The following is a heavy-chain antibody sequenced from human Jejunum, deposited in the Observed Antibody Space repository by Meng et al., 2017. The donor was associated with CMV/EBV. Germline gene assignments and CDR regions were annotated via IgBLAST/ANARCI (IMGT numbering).Heavy chain of an antibody. CDR2: ISGGGSST. CDR1: GFTFNSYG. CDR3: ARRSDSWSRYDY. V-gene: IGHV3-23*01. D-gene: IGHD6-13*01. J-gene: IGHJ4*02. Sequence: CATSGFTFNSYGMNWVRQAPGKGLEWVSGISGGGSSTYYADSMKGRFTISRENSKNTLFLQMNSLRAEDTAIYYCARRSDSWSRYDYWGQGTLVTVSS.